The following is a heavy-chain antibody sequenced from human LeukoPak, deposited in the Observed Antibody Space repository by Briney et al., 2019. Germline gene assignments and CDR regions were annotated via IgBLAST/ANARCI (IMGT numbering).Heavy chain of an antibody. CDR3: ARSPGITGTTWYFDL. CDR2: IGTAGDT. J-gene: IGHJ2*01. CDR1: RFTFSSYD. V-gene: IGHV3-13*01. Sequence: GGSLRLSCTASRFTFSSYDMHWVRQVTGKGLEWVSSIGTAGDTYYPGSVKGRFTISREDAKNSLYLQMNSLRAGDTAVYYCARSPGITGTTWYFDLWGRGTLVTVSS. D-gene: IGHD1-7*01.